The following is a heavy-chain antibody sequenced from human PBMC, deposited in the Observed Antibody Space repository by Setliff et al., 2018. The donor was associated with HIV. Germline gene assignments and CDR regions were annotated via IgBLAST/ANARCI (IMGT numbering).Heavy chain of an antibody. CDR1: GGSINRGTYY. CDR2: IHYTGNT. Sequence: SETLSLTCSVSGGSINRGTYYWGWIRQPPGNGLEWIGSIHYTGNTYNTPSLKSRLTISVDASKNQIALKLTSVTAADTAIYFCAREGDGIDYWGQGILVTVSS. CDR3: AREGDGIDY. D-gene: IGHD2-21*02. V-gene: IGHV4-39*02. J-gene: IGHJ4*02.